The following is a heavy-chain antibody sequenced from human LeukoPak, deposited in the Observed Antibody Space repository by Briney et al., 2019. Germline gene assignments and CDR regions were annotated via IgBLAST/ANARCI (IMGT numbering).Heavy chain of an antibody. J-gene: IGHJ4*02. D-gene: IGHD3-16*01. Sequence: RGSLRLSCAGSGFTFSRSWMTWVRQAPGRGLEWVASINQGGSVLHYMDSVKGRFTISRDNAENSVFLQMNNLRAEDTAVYYCAKLLGDVTTLDYWGQGTQVTVSS. CDR2: INQGGSVL. CDR3: AKLLGDVTTLDY. V-gene: IGHV3-7*01. CDR1: GFTFSRSW.